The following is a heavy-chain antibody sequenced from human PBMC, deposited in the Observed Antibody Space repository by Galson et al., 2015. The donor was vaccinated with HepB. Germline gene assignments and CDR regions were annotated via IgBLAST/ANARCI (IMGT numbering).Heavy chain of an antibody. Sequence: SVKVSCKASGYTFTSYYMNWVRQAPGQGLEWMGIIYPTTGATVYAQKFQDRVSMTRDTSTSTIYMELSSLRSEDTAVYYCARDLTGDDPGDHYFDYWGQGTLVTRSS. J-gene: IGHJ4*02. CDR3: ARDLTGDDPGDHYFDY. CDR2: IYPTTGAT. CDR1: GYTFTSYY. V-gene: IGHV1-46*01. D-gene: IGHD4-17*01.